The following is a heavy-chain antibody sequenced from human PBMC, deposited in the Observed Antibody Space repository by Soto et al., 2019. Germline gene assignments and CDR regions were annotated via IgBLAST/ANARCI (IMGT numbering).Heavy chain of an antibody. J-gene: IGHJ4*02. Sequence: QVPLVESGGGVVQPGRSLRLSCAASGFTFSSYGMHWVRQAPGKGLEGVAVISYDGSNKYYADSVKGRFTISRDNSNNTLYLQMNSLKAEDTAVFYCAKDQVPVVVAAAFDYWGQGTLVTVSS. CDR3: AKDQVPVVVAAAFDY. CDR2: ISYDGSNK. V-gene: IGHV3-30*18. CDR1: GFTFSSYG. D-gene: IGHD2-15*01.